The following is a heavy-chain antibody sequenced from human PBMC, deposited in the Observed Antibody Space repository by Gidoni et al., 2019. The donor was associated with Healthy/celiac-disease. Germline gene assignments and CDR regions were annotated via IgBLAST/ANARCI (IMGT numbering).Heavy chain of an antibody. V-gene: IGHV3-33*08. CDR1: GFPFSSYG. CDR2: IWYDGSNK. J-gene: IGHJ4*02. Sequence: QVQLVESGGGVVQPGRSLRLSCAASGFPFSSYGMHWVRQAPGKGLEWVEVIWYDGSNKYYADSVKGRFTISRDNSKNTLYLQMNSLRAEDTAVYYCARAGPAILHPFDYWGQGTLVTVSS. D-gene: IGHD2-2*01. CDR3: ARAGPAILHPFDY.